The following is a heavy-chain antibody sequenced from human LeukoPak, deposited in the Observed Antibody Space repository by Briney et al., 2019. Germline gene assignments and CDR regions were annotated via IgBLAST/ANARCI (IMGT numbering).Heavy chain of an antibody. CDR1: GGSFSGYY. CDR2: INHSGST. Sequence: SETLSLTCAVYGGSFSGYYWSWIRQPPGKGLEWIGEINHSGSTNYNPSLKSRVTISVDTSKNQFSLKLSSVTAADTAVYYCARGRGSSSWYRYYFDYWGQGTRVTVSS. V-gene: IGHV4-34*01. CDR3: ARGRGSSSWYRYYFDY. D-gene: IGHD6-13*01. J-gene: IGHJ4*02.